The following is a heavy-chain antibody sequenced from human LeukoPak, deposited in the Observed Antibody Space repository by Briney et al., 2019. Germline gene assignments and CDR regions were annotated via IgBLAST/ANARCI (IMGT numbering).Heavy chain of an antibody. D-gene: IGHD3-22*01. CDR1: GFTFSSYG. CDR2: IWYDGSNK. J-gene: IGHJ4*02. CDR3: ARDYDSSGYWDY. V-gene: IGHV3-33*01. Sequence: GGSLRLSCAASGFTFSSYGMHWVRQAPGKGLEWVAVIWYDGSNKYYADSVKGRFTISRDNSKNTLYLQMNSLRAEDTALYYCARDYDSSGYWDYWGQGTLVTVSS.